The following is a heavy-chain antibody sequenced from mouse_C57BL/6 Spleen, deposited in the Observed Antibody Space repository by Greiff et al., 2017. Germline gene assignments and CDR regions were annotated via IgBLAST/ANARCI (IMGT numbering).Heavy chain of an antibody. CDR1: GYSFTDYN. V-gene: IGHV1-39*01. CDR3: AREEATIVPYFDY. D-gene: IGHD1-1*01. Sequence: EVQLQQSGPELVQPGASVKISCKASGYSFTDYNMNWVKQSNGKSLEWIGEINPNYGTNNYNQKFKGKTTLTVDKSYSTAYMQLNSLTSADSAVYYCAREEATIVPYFDYWGQGTTLTVSS. CDR2: INPNYGTN. J-gene: IGHJ2*01.